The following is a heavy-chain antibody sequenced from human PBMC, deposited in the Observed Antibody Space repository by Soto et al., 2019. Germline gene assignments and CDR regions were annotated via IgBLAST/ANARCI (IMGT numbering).Heavy chain of an antibody. D-gene: IGHD3-3*01. CDR2: IYPSDSDT. CDR1: GYNFAGYW. Sequence: GESLKISCKGSGYNFAGYWIAWVRQMPGKGLELMGIIYPSDSDTRYRPSFQGQVTISADKSISSAYLQWSSLRASDTAMYYCARGGVSTRTFDYWGQGTPVTVSA. CDR3: ARGGVSTRTFDY. J-gene: IGHJ4*02. V-gene: IGHV5-51*01.